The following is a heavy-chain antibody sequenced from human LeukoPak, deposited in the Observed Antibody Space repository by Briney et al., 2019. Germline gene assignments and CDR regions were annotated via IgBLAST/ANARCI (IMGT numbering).Heavy chain of an antibody. CDR1: GGSISSYY. D-gene: IGHD4-17*01. V-gene: IGHV4-59*01. J-gene: IGHJ4*02. CDR3: ARMTSGFTVTTFGARDY. Sequence: SETLSLTCTVSGGSISSYYWSWIRQPPGKGLEWIGYIYYSGSTNYNPSLKSRVTISVDTSKNQFSLKLSSVIAADTAVYYCARMTSGFTVTTFGARDYWGQGTLVTVSS. CDR2: IYYSGST.